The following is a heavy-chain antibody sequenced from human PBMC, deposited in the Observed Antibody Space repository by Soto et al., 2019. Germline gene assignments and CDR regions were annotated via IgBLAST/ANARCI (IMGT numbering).Heavy chain of an antibody. CDR2: ISGSGVNT. Sequence: EVQLLESGGGLVQPGGSLRLSCAASGFSFSTHAMSWVRQAPGKGLEWVSAISGSGVNTYYADSVKGRFTISRDNSKNTLYLQMNSLRAEDTAVYYCARVNYGTLLWGQGTLVTVSS. CDR3: ARVNYGTLL. D-gene: IGHD4-17*01. CDR1: GFSFSTHA. V-gene: IGHV3-23*01. J-gene: IGHJ4*02.